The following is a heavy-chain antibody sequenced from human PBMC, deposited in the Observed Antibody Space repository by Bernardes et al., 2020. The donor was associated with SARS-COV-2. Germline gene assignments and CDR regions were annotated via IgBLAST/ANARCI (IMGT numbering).Heavy chain of an antibody. D-gene: IGHD1-20*01. Sequence: ASVKVSCKASGYTLTGYYMHWVREAPGQGLEWMGWINPNSGGTNYAQKFQGRVTMTRDTSISTAYIELSRLRSDDTAVYYCARGFTWNGDAFDIWGQGTMVIVSS. CDR1: GYTLTGYY. CDR3: ARGFTWNGDAFDI. J-gene: IGHJ3*02. V-gene: IGHV1-2*02. CDR2: INPNSGGT.